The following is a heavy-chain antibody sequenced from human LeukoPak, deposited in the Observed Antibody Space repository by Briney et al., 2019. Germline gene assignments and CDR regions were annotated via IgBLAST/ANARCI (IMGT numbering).Heavy chain of an antibody. CDR1: GFTFSSYA. CDR3: ARDEEGFDP. J-gene: IGHJ5*02. Sequence: PGRSLRLSCAASGFTFSSYAMHWVRQAPGKGLEWVANIKQDGSEKYYVDSVKGRFTISRDNAKNSLYLQMNSLRAEDTAVYYCARDEEGFDPWGQGTLVTVSS. V-gene: IGHV3-7*01. CDR2: IKQDGSEK.